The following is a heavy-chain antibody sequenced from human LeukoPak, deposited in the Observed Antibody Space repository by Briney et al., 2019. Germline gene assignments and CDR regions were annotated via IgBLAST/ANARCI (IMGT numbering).Heavy chain of an antibody. CDR2: IYYTGST. Sequence: SETLSLTCTVSGGSISSSSYYWGWIRQPPGKGLEWIGSIYYTGSTYYNPSLKGRVTISVATSTNQFSLKLGSVTAADTAVYYCARQGIVGTRRNTGYYMDVWGKGTTVTVSS. V-gene: IGHV4-39*01. D-gene: IGHD2-21*01. J-gene: IGHJ6*03. CDR3: ARQGIVGTRRNTGYYMDV. CDR1: GGSISSSSYY.